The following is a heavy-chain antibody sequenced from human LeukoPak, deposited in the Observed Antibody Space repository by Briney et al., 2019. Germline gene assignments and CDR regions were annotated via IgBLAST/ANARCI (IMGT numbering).Heavy chain of an antibody. Sequence: GGSLSLSCAASGLTFSNAWMSWVRQAPGQGLEWVSLIKSKTDGGTTDYAARVKGRFTISRDDSKNTLYLQMNSLKTEDTAGYYCTTDLSIAVARYRHWGQRTLVTVSS. CDR1: GLTFSNAW. J-gene: IGHJ4*02. CDR3: TTDLSIAVARYRH. D-gene: IGHD6-19*01. CDR2: IKSKTDGGTT. V-gene: IGHV3-15*01.